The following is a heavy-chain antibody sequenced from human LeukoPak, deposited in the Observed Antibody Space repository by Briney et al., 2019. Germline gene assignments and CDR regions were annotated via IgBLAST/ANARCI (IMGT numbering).Heavy chain of an antibody. CDR1: GFTFSSYS. CDR2: ISSSSSYI. D-gene: IGHD3-9*01. V-gene: IGHV3-21*01. J-gene: IGHJ5*02. CDR3: AREVYDILTLDP. Sequence: GGSLRLSCAASGFTFSSYSMNWVRQAPGKGLEWGSSISSSSSYIYYADSVKGRFTISRDNAKNSLYLQMNSLRAEDTAVYYCAREVYDILTLDPWGQGTLVTASS.